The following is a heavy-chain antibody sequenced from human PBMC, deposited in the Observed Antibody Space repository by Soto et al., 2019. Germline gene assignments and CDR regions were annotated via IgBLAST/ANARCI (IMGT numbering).Heavy chain of an antibody. J-gene: IGHJ4*02. V-gene: IGHV4-39*01. CDR1: GGSISSSSYY. CDR2: IYYSGST. CDR3: ARHPPYKNPSKKRNYFDY. D-gene: IGHD1-20*01. Sequence: QLQLQESGPGLVKPSETLSLTCTVSGGSISSSSYYWGWIRQPPGKGLEWIGSIYYSGSTYYNPSLKSRVTISVDTSKNQFSPKLSSVHAAETAVYYCARHPPYKNPSKKRNYFDYWGQGTLVTVSS.